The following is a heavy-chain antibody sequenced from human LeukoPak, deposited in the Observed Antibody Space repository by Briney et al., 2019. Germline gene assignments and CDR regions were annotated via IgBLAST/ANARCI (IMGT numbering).Heavy chain of an antibody. CDR1: GFTFGDYD. D-gene: IGHD3-10*01. V-gene: IGHV3-49*04. CDR2: IRSKAYAGTT. Sequence: GGSLRLSCTASGFTFGDYDMSWVRQAPGKGLEWVGFIRSKAYAGTTEYAASVKGRFTISRDHSKSIAYLQMNSLKTEDTAVYYCTKGSGSYTYFDYWGQGTLVTVSS. J-gene: IGHJ4*02. CDR3: TKGSGSYTYFDY.